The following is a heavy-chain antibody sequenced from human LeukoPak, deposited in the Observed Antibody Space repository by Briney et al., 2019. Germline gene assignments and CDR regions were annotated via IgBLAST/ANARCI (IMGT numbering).Heavy chain of an antibody. CDR2: MYHSGGT. Sequence: SETLSLTCTVSGGSLRSDFYYWGWIRQPPGKGLEWIGSMYHSGGTYYNPSLMSRVTMSVDTSNNQFSLNLNSVTAADTAVYFCARHGRLQSSFKSFDYWGQGSLVTVSS. J-gene: IGHJ4*02. CDR1: GGSLRSDFYY. V-gene: IGHV4-39*01. CDR3: ARHGRLQSSFKSFDY. D-gene: IGHD3/OR15-3a*01.